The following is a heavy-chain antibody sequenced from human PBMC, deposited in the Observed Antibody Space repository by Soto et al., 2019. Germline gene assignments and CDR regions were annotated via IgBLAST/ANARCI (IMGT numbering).Heavy chain of an antibody. Sequence: QVQLQQSGPGLVKPSQTLSLTCTVSGDSISSDYYHWTWIRQSPGQGLEWIGYIHHSGSILYNPSSKSLVTISVETSKNQFSLHLTSVTAAHTAVYFCTREVDGGDSLDVWGQGSTVTVSS. CDR1: GDSISSDYYH. CDR3: TREVDGGDSLDV. D-gene: IGHD2-21*02. J-gene: IGHJ6*02. V-gene: IGHV4-30-4*08. CDR2: IHHSGSI.